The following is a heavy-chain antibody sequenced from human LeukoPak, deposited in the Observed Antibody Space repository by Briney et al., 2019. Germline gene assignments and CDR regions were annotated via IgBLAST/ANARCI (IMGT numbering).Heavy chain of an antibody. CDR2: IYYSGST. Sequence: TLSLTCTVSGGSISSGGYYWSWIRQHPGKGLEWIGYIYYSGSTYYNPSLKSRVTISVDTSKNQFSLKLSSVTAADTAVYYCATRSSTLRFLEWPPAPGAFDIWGQGTMVTVSS. CDR1: GGSISSGGYY. D-gene: IGHD3-3*01. J-gene: IGHJ3*02. V-gene: IGHV4-31*03. CDR3: ATRSSTLRFLEWPPAPGAFDI.